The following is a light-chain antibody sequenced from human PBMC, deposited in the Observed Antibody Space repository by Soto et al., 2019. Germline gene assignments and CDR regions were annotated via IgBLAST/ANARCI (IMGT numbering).Light chain of an antibody. J-gene: IGKJ1*01. Sequence: DIQMTQSPSALSASVGDRVTISCRSSQHIATYLNWYQHKPGKAPKLLVYAASTLQGGVPSRFSGSGSGTDFRITISSLQPDDFATYYYQQSATIAWTFGQGTKVDLK. CDR1: QHIATY. CDR2: AAS. CDR3: QQSATIAWT. V-gene: IGKV1-39*01.